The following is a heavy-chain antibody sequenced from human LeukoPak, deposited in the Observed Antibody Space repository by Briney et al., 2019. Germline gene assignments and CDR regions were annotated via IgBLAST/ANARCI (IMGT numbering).Heavy chain of an antibody. Sequence: SVKVSCKASGGTFSSYAISWVRQAPGQELEWMGGIIPIFGTANYAQKFQGRVTITADKSTSTAYMELSSLRSEDTAVYYCARAASAPTIVGSFDYWGQGTLVTVSS. CDR1: GGTFSSYA. D-gene: IGHD1-26*01. CDR3: ARAASAPTIVGSFDY. CDR2: IIPIFGTA. V-gene: IGHV1-69*06. J-gene: IGHJ4*02.